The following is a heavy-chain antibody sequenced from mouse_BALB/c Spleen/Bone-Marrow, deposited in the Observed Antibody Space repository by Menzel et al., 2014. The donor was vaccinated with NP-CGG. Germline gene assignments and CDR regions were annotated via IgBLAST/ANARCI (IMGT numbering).Heavy chain of an antibody. CDR3: ARYPLTGKGAMDY. J-gene: IGHJ4*01. D-gene: IGHD4-1*01. CDR1: GDSITSGY. V-gene: IGHV3-8*02. CDR2: ISYSGST. Sequence: EVKLMESGPSLVKPSQTLSLTCSVTGDSITSGYWNWIRKFPGNKLEYMGYISYSGSTYYNPSLKSRISITRDTSKNQYYLQLNSVTTEDTATYYCARYPLTGKGAMDYWGQGTSVTVSS.